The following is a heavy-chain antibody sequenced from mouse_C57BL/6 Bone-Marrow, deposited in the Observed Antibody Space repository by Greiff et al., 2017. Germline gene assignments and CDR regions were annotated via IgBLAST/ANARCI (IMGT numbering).Heavy chain of an antibody. CDR2: IDPENGDT. CDR1: GFNIKDDY. D-gene: IGHD2-4*01. Sequence: QQSGAELVRPGASVKLSCTASGFNIKDDYMHWVKQRPEQGLEWIGWIDPENGDTEYASKFQGKATITADTSSNTAYLQLSSLTSEDTAVYYCTTWGDYGFDYWGQGTTLTVSS. V-gene: IGHV14-4*01. CDR3: TTWGDYGFDY. J-gene: IGHJ2*01.